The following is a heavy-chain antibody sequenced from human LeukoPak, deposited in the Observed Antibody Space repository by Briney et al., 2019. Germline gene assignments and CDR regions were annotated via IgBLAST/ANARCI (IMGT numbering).Heavy chain of an antibody. CDR3: ARGGFHYYDNVWGSYRYAGVFDY. CDR1: GFTFSSYW. J-gene: IGHJ4*02. CDR2: IRYDGSNK. D-gene: IGHD3-16*02. V-gene: IGHV3-30*02. Sequence: GGTLRLSCAASGFTFSSYWMSWVRQAPGKGLEWVAFIRYDGSNKYYADSVNGRFTISRDNSKNTLYLQMNSLRAEDTAVYYCARGGFHYYDNVWGSYRYAGVFDYWGQGTLVTVSS.